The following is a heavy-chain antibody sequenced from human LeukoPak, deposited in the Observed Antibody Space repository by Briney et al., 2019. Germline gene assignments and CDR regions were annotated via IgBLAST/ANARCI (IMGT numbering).Heavy chain of an antibody. Sequence: PSETLSLTCTVSGGSISSYYWSWIRQPAGKGLEWIGRIYTSGSTDCNPSLKSRVTMSVDTSKNQFSLKLSSVTAADTAVYYCARMSYYYDSSGYDAYAFDIWGQGTMVTVSS. J-gene: IGHJ3*02. CDR3: ARMSYYYDSSGYDAYAFDI. CDR1: GGSISSYY. D-gene: IGHD3-22*01. CDR2: IYTSGST. V-gene: IGHV4-4*07.